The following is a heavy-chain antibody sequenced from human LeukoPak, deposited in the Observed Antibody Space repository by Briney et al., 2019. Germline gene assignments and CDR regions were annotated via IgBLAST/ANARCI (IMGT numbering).Heavy chain of an antibody. CDR1: GYTFTNYV. CDR3: ARDRWHCRVNCDSVYYFALDV. CDR2: INPGNGDT. V-gene: IGHV1-3*01. J-gene: IGHJ6*02. Sequence: ASVKVSCKGSGYTFTNYVIHWVRQAPGQSLEWLGWINPGNGDTKYSQDFQGRVTINTDTSAATAYVELNSLTSEDTAVYYCARDRWHCRVNCDSVYYFALDVWGQGTTVTVSS. D-gene: IGHD2-15*01.